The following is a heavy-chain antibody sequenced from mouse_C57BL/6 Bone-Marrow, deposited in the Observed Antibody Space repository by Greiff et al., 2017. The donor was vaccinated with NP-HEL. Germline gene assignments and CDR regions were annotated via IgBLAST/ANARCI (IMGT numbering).Heavy chain of an antibody. CDR3: ASNGYLYAMDY. CDR1: GYTFTSYD. V-gene: IGHV1-85*01. CDR2: IYPRDGST. J-gene: IGHJ4*01. D-gene: IGHD2-2*01. Sequence: VKLMESGPELVKPGASVKLSCKASGYTFTSYDINWVKQRPGQGLEWIGWIYPRDGSTKYNEKFKGKATLTVDTSSSTAYMERHSLTSEDSAVYFWASNGYLYAMDYWGQGTSVTVSS.